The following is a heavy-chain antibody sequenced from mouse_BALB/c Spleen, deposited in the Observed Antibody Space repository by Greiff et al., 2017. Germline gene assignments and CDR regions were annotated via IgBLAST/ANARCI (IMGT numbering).Heavy chain of an antibody. Sequence: VQLQQSGPELVKPGASVKISCKASGYSFTGYYMHWVKQSHVKSLEWIGRINPYNGATSYNQNFKDKASLTVDKSSSTAYMELHSLTSEDSAVYYCARGRGQGAMDYWGQGTSVTVSS. J-gene: IGHJ4*01. V-gene: IGHV1-26*01. CDR3: ARGRGQGAMDY. CDR1: GYSFTGYY. CDR2: INPYNGAT.